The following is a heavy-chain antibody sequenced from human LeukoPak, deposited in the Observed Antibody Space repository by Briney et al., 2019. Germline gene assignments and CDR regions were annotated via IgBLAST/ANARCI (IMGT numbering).Heavy chain of an antibody. D-gene: IGHD6-19*01. V-gene: IGHV1-69*13. CDR2: IIPIFGTA. CDR3: ARGPGIAVAGHYYYYGMDV. J-gene: IGHJ6*02. Sequence: ASVKVSCKASGGTFSSYAISWVRQAPGQGLEWMGGIIPIFGTANYAQKFQGRVTITADESTSTAYMELSSLRSEDTAVYYCARGPGIAVAGHYYYYGMDVWDQGTTVTVSS. CDR1: GGTFSSYA.